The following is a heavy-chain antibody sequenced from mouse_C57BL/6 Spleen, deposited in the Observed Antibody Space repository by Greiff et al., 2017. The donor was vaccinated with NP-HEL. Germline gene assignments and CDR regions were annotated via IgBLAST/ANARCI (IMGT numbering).Heavy chain of an antibody. V-gene: IGHV1-80*01. D-gene: IGHD4-1*01. J-gene: IGHJ2*01. CDR2: IYPGDGDT. Sequence: QVQLQQSGAELVKPGASVKISCKASGYAFSSYWMNWVKQRPGKGLEWIGQIYPGDGDTNYNGKFKGKATLTADKSSSTAYMQLSSLTSEDSAVYFCARKEDWEGVDYWGQGTTLTVSS. CDR1: GYAFSSYW. CDR3: ARKEDWEGVDY.